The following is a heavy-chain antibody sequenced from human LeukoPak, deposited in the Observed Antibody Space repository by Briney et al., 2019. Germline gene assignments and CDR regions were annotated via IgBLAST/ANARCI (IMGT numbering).Heavy chain of an antibody. J-gene: IGHJ5*02. CDR3: ARVITFGGVIALNWFDP. Sequence: SETLSLTCTVSGGSISSYYWSWIRQPPGKGLEWIGYIYYSGSTNYNPSLKSRVTISVDTSKNQFSLKLSSVTAADTAVYYCARVITFGGVIALNWFDPWGQGTLVTVSS. V-gene: IGHV4-59*08. D-gene: IGHD3-16*02. CDR1: GGSISSYY. CDR2: IYYSGST.